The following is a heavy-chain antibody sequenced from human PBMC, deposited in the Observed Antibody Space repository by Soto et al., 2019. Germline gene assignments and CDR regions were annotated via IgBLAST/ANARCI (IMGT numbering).Heavy chain of an antibody. J-gene: IGHJ4*02. CDR3: ARDLRMVYAIDFDY. V-gene: IGHV3-48*02. CDR1: GFTFSSYS. Sequence: GGSLRLSCAASGFTFSSYSMNWVRQAPGKGLEWVSYISSSGSTIYYADSVKGRFTISRDNAKNSLYLQMNSLRDGDTAVYYCARDLRMVYAIDFDYWGQGTLVTVSS. CDR2: ISSSGSTI. D-gene: IGHD2-8*01.